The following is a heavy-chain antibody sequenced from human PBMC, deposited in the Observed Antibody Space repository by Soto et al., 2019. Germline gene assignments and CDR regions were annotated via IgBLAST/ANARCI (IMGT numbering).Heavy chain of an antibody. CDR3: ARVGRGRGANDYYYYGMDV. D-gene: IGHD1-26*01. CDR2: ISSSSSYI. CDR1: GLTFSSYS. J-gene: IGHJ6*02. V-gene: IGHV3-21*01. Sequence: EVQLVESGGGLVKPGGSLRLSCAASGLTFSSYSMNWVRQAPGKGREWVSSISSSSSYIYYADSVKGRFTISRDNAKNSLYLQMNSLRAEDTAVYYCARVGRGRGANDYYYYGMDVWGQGTTVTVSS.